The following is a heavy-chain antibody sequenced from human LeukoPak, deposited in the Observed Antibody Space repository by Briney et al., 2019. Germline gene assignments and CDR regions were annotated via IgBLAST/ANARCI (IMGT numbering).Heavy chain of an antibody. D-gene: IGHD5-24*01. V-gene: IGHV1-69*05. CDR2: IIPVFGTA. J-gene: IGHJ4*02. CDR1: GGTFSSYA. CDR3: ASGWLQSPFDY. Sequence: GASVKVSCKASGGTFSSYAISWVRQAPGQGLGWMGGIIPVFGTANYAQKFQGRVTITTDESTSTAYMELSSLRSEDTAVYYCASGWLQSPFDYWGQGTLVTVSS.